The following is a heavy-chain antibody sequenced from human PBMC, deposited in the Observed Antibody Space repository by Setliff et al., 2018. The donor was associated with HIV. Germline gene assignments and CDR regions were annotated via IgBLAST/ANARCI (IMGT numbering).Heavy chain of an antibody. CDR3: ARHQVIPTVIGAFDI. CDR1: GDSISTSNSY. D-gene: IGHD3-16*02. V-gene: IGHV4-39*01. CDR2: LYYGGST. Sequence: LSLTCTVSGDSISTSNSYWGWVRQPPGKGLEWIGSLYYGGSTYYNPSLESRVTISVDTSKNHFSLKLSSVTAADTAVCYCARHQVIPTVIGAFDIWGQGTVVTVSS. J-gene: IGHJ3*02.